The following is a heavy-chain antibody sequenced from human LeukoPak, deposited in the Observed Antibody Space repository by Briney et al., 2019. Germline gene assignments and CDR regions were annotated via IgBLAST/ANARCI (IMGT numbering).Heavy chain of an antibody. CDR3: ARGHSSSWGGIRRYFDY. CDR2: INHSGST. Sequence: SETLSLTCAVYGGSFSGYYWSWIRQPPGKGLEWIGEINHSGSTNYNPSLKSRVTISVDTSKNQFSLKLSSVTAADTAVYYCARGHSSSWGGIRRYFDYWGQGTLVTVSS. D-gene: IGHD6-13*01. CDR1: GGSFSGYY. V-gene: IGHV4-34*01. J-gene: IGHJ4*02.